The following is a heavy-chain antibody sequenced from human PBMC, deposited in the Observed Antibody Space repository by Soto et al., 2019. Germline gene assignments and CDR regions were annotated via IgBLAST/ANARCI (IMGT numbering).Heavy chain of an antibody. D-gene: IGHD1-7*01. J-gene: IGHJ3*02. CDR3: ARDRYKWSYPPTTGTASPDVFNI. V-gene: IGHV1-46*03. Sequence: GASVKVSCKASGYTFTSYYMHWVRQAPGQGLEWMGIINPGGDSTTYAQKFQGRITMTRDTSTTTVYMELSSLRSEDTAIYYCARDRYKWSYPPTTGTASPDVFNIWGQGTIVTAS. CDR2: INPGGDST. CDR1: GYTFTSYY.